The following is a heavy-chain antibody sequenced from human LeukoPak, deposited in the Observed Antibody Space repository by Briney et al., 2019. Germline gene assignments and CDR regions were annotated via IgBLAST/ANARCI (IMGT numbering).Heavy chain of an antibody. CDR2: ISSSSSYI. D-gene: IGHD6-13*01. V-gene: IGHV3-21*01. Sequence: GGSLRLSCAASGFTFDIYAMNWVRQAPGKGLEWVSSISSSSSYIYYADSVKGRFTISRDNAKNSLYLQMNSLRAEDTAVYYCARRLVGAAAGTILDYWGQGTLVTVSS. J-gene: IGHJ4*02. CDR1: GFTFDIYA. CDR3: ARRLVGAAAGTILDY.